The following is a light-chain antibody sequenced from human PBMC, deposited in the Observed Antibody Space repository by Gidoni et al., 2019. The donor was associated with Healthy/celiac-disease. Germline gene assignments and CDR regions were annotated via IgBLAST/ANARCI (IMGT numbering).Light chain of an antibody. J-gene: IGKJ1*01. V-gene: IGKV1-39*01. Sequence: DIQMTQSPSSLSASVGDRVTITCRASQSFSSYLNWYQQKPGKAPKLLIYAASSLQSGVPSRFSGSGSGTDFTLTISSLQPEDFATYYCQQSYSTPWTFGQXTKVEIK. CDR3: QQSYSTPWT. CDR2: AAS. CDR1: QSFSSY.